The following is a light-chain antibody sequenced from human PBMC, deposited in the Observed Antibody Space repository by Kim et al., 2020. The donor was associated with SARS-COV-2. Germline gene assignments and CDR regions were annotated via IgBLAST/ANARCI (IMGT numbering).Light chain of an antibody. J-gene: IGKJ2*01. Sequence: LSPGERATLSCRASQSVSSSYLAWFQQKPGQAPRLLIYGASHRATGIPDRFSGSGSGTDFTLIISRLEPEDFAVYYCQQYGSSPHTFGQGTKLEI. V-gene: IGKV3-20*01. CDR1: QSVSSSY. CDR3: QQYGSSPHT. CDR2: GAS.